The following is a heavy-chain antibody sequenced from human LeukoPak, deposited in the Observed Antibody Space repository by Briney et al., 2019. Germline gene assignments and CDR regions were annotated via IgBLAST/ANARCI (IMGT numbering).Heavy chain of an antibody. Sequence: GGSLRLSCAASGFTFSSYGMHWVRQAPGKGLEWVAVIWYDGSNKYYADSVKGRFTISRDNAKNSLYLQMNSLRAEDTAVYYCARSTAMVRRHYYYYYYMDVWGKGTTVTVSS. V-gene: IGHV3-33*03. CDR1: GFTFSSYG. D-gene: IGHD5-18*01. CDR2: IWYDGSNK. CDR3: ARSTAMVRRHYYYYYYMDV. J-gene: IGHJ6*03.